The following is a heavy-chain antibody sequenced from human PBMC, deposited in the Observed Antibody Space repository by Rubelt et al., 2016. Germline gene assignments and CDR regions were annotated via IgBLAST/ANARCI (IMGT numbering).Heavy chain of an antibody. CDR1: GFTFSDYA. Sequence: EVQLLEFGGGLVQPGGSLRLSCAASGFTFSDYAMSWVRQAPGKGLEWVSSIGPAGDTHYADSVKGRVTISRENAKNSLYLQMNTLRPGDTAVDYCARESFTVVDGVYYYYGMDVWGQGTTVTVSS. J-gene: IGHJ6*02. CDR3: ARESFTVVDGVYYYYGMDV. D-gene: IGHD4-23*01. CDR2: IGPAGDT. V-gene: IGHV3-13*01.